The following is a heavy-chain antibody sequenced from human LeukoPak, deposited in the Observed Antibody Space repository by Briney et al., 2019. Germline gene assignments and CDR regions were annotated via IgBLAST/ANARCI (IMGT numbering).Heavy chain of an antibody. CDR3: AKGHTNLDPA. CDR1: GFSFSSHS. V-gene: IGHV3-48*04. CDR2: ISSSSSTI. Sequence: GGSLRLSRAASGFSFSSHSMNWVRLAPGKGLEWVSYISSSSSTIYYADSVKGRFSMSRDNGKNSLYLQMNSLRGEDTAIYFCAKGHTNLDPAGDQGALVIVSS. J-gene: IGHJ4*02. D-gene: IGHD1-1*01.